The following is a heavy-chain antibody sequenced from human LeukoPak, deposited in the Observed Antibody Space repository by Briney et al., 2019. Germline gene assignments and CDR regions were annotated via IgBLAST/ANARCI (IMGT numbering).Heavy chain of an antibody. Sequence: PGGSLRLSCAASGFTFSDYDMHWVRQAPGKGLEWVSYISSSSSTIYYADSVKGRFTISRDNAKNSLYLQMNSLRAEDTAVYYCARVVMGKLYYFDYWGQGTLVTVSS. CDR2: ISSSSSTI. CDR1: GFTFSDYD. CDR3: ARVVMGKLYYFDY. D-gene: IGHD3-16*01. J-gene: IGHJ4*02. V-gene: IGHV3-48*01.